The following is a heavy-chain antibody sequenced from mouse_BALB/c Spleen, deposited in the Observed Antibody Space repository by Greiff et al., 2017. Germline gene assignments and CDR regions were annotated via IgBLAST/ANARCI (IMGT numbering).Heavy chain of an antibody. D-gene: IGHD2-4*01. J-gene: IGHJ1*01. CDR2: IYPGNVNT. CDR1: GYTFTSYY. V-gene: IGHV1S56*01. CDR3: ARGGLREDWYFDV. Sequence: VMLVESGPELVKPGASVRISCKASGYTFTSYYIHWVKQRPGQGLEWIGWIYPGNVNTKYNEKFKGKATLTADKSSSTAYMQLSSLTSEDSAVYFCARGGLREDWYFDVWGAGTTVTVSS.